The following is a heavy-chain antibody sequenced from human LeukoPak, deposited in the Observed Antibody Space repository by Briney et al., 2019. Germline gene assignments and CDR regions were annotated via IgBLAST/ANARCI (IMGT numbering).Heavy chain of an antibody. Sequence: PSETLSLTCAVYGGSFSGYYWSWIRQPPGKGLEWIGEINHSGSTNYNPSLKGRVTISVDTSKNQFSLKLSSVTAADTAVYYCARGGRRWGIFGVDLSLFDYWGQGTLVTVSS. CDR2: INHSGST. V-gene: IGHV4-34*01. CDR1: GGSFSGYY. CDR3: ARGGRRWGIFGVDLSLFDY. D-gene: IGHD3-3*01. J-gene: IGHJ4*02.